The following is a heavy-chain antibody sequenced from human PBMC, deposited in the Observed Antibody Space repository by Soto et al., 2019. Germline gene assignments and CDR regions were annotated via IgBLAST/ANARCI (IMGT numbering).Heavy chain of an antibody. Sequence: QMQLVQSGAEVKKPGSSVTVSCKALGNTFTYRYLHWVRQAPGQALEWMGWITPFNGDGHYAQKFQGRVTITRDRSINTAYMRMSSLRSEDTAMYYCASGGAGSGTFTWELPDHWGQGTLVTVSS. J-gene: IGHJ4*02. CDR1: GNTFTYRY. D-gene: IGHD1-26*01. V-gene: IGHV1-45*02. CDR3: ASGGAGSGTFTWELPDH. CDR2: ITPFNGDG.